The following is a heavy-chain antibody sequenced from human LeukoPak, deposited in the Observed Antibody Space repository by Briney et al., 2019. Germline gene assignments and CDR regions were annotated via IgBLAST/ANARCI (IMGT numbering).Heavy chain of an antibody. J-gene: IGHJ6*03. V-gene: IGHV4-59*01. Sequence: SETLSLTCTVSGGSISSYSWSWIRQPPGKGLEGIGYIYYSGSTNYNPSLKSRVTISVDTSKNQFSLKVSSVTAADTAVYYCARAPGNDYYPYYYMDVWGKGTTVTVSS. CDR3: ARAPGNDYYPYYYMDV. D-gene: IGHD4/OR15-4a*01. CDR2: IYYSGST. CDR1: GGSISSYS.